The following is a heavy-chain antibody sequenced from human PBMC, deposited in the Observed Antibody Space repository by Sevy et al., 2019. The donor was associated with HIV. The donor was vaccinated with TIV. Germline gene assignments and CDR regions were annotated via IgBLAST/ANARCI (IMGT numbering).Heavy chain of an antibody. CDR3: AKSINYGGYEGFDY. J-gene: IGHJ4*02. D-gene: IGHD4-17*01. V-gene: IGHV3-23*01. CDR2: ISGSGSIT. Sequence: GGSLRLSCAASGFTFSSYAMSWVRQAPGKGLEWVSAISGSGSITYYADSVKGRFTISRDNSKNTLYLRMNSLRAEDTAVYYCAKSINYGGYEGFDYWGQGTLVTVSS. CDR1: GFTFSSYA.